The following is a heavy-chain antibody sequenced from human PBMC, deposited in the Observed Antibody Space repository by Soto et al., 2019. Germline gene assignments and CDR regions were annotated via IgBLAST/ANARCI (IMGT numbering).Heavy chain of an antibody. CDR2: ISGSGGST. J-gene: IGHJ4*02. D-gene: IGHD3-9*01. V-gene: IGHV3-23*01. Sequence: EVQLLESXXXXVQPGGSLRLSCAASGFTFSSYAMSWVRQAPGKGLEWVSAISGSGGSTYYADSVKGRFTISRDNSKNTLYLQMNSLRAEDTAVYYCAKNFDWLSTLLDYWGQGTLVTVSS. CDR3: AKNFDWLSTLLDY. CDR1: GFTFSSYA.